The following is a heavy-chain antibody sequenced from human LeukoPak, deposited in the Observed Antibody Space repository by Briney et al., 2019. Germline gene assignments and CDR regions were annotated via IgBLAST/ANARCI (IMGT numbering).Heavy chain of an antibody. CDR3: ARAVGVADHFDY. J-gene: IGHJ4*02. CDR2: IDPSDSYT. Sequence: GESLKISCKGSGSRFTSYWISWVRQMPGKGLERMGRIDPSDSYTNYSPSFQGHVTISADKSISTAYLQWSSLKASDTAMYYCARAVGVADHFDYWGQGTLVTVSS. V-gene: IGHV5-10-1*01. CDR1: GSRFTSYW. D-gene: IGHD2-15*01.